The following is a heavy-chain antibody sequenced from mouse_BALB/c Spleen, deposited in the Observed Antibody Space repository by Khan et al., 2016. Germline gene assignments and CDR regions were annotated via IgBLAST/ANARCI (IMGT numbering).Heavy chain of an antibody. CDR3: APMTGIEGFDY. J-gene: IGHJ2*01. Sequence: QIQLVQSGPELKKPGETVKISCKASGYIFTNYGMNWVKQAPGKGLKWMGWINTHTGDPTYTDDCKGRFVLSLDTSASTAYLQINNLKIEDMATYFCAPMTGIEGFDYWGQGTTLTVSS. D-gene: IGHD2-13*01. CDR1: GYIFTNYG. V-gene: IGHV9-1*02. CDR2: INTHTGDP.